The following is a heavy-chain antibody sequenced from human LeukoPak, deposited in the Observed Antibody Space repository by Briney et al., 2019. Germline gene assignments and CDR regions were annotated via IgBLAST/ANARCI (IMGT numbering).Heavy chain of an antibody. CDR3: ARFSMVSYFDY. CDR1: GXTFSSYW. CDR2: INSDGSST. V-gene: IGHV3-74*01. D-gene: IGHD2-21*01. Sequence: PGGSLRLSCAASGXTFSSYWMHWVRQAPGKGLVWVSRINSDGSSTSYADSVKGRFTISRDNAKNTLYLQMNSLRAEDTAVYYCARFSMVSYFDYWGQGTLVTVSS. J-gene: IGHJ4*02.